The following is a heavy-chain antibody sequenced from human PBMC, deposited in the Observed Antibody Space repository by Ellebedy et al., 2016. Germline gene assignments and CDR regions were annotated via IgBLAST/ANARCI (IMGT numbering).Heavy chain of an antibody. J-gene: IGHJ5*02. V-gene: IGHV4-34*01. CDR2: INHSGNT. CDR1: VGSIFTSGYY. D-gene: IGHD3-10*01. Sequence: SETLSLTXSVSVGSIFTSGYYWTWIRQSPGRGLEWIGEINHSGNTNYNSSLKSRVSISSDTSKNHFSLHLTSVTAADTAVYYCARGSAVEVYYFGTSWFDHWGQGTLVTVSS. CDR3: ARGSAVEVYYFGTSWFDH.